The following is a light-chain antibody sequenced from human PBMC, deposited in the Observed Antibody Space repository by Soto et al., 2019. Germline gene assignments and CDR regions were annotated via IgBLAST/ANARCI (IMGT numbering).Light chain of an antibody. V-gene: IGKV3-15*01. CDR2: GAS. CDR3: QQSNNWPYT. CDR1: QSVSHN. Sequence: EIVMTQSPATLSVSPGERATLSCRASQSVSHNLAWYQQKPGQAPRLLFYGASTRATGIPARFSGSGSGTDFTLTISSLQPEDFALYYCQQSNNWPYTFGQGTKLEIK. J-gene: IGKJ2*01.